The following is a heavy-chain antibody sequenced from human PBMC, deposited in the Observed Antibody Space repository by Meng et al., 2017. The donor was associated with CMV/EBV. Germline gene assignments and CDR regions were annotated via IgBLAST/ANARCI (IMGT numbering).Heavy chain of an antibody. CDR3: ARLYTGYFDY. CDR2: ISSSSSYI. V-gene: IGHV3-21*01. J-gene: IGHJ4*02. D-gene: IGHD3-10*01. CDR1: GFTFSSYW. Sequence: GESLKISCAASGFTFSSYWMSWVRQAPGKGLEWVSSISSSSSYIYYADSVKGRFTISRDNAKNSLYLQMNSLRAEDTAVYYCARLYTGYFDYWGQGTLVTVSS.